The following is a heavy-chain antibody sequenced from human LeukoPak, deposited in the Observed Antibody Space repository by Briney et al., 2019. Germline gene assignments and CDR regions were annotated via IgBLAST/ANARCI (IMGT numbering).Heavy chain of an antibody. CDR1: GFTFSNHW. D-gene: IGHD1-26*01. CDR2: IKQDGSEK. Sequence: PGGSLRLSCAASGFTFSNHWMSWVRQAPGKGLEWVANIKQDGSEKYYVDSVKGRFTISRDNAKNSLYLQMNSLRAEDTAVYYCARVVGAGYFDLWGRGTLVTVSS. J-gene: IGHJ2*01. CDR3: ARVVGAGYFDL. V-gene: IGHV3-7*01.